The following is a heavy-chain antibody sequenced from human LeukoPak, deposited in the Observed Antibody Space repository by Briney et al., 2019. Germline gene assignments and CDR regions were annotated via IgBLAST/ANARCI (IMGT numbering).Heavy chain of an antibody. Sequence: ASVKVSCKASGYTFTSYGISWVRQAPGQGLEWMGWISAYNGNTNYAQKLQGRVTMTTDASTSTAYIELRSLRSDDTAVYYCARVSYGDYVPMAPEYYFDYWGQGTLVTVSS. V-gene: IGHV1-18*01. CDR3: ARVSYGDYVPMAPEYYFDY. J-gene: IGHJ4*02. CDR2: ISAYNGNT. CDR1: GYTFTSYG. D-gene: IGHD4-17*01.